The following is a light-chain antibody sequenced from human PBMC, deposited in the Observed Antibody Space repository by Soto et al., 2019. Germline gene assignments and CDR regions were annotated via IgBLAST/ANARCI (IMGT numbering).Light chain of an antibody. CDR3: QQGHNWPLT. CDR2: VTS. Sequence: DIQMTQSPSSVSASVGDRVTITCRATQGLSDSLAWYQQKPGKAPKLLISVTSRLQSGVPSRFSVSASGTDFTLTIDRLQPEDLATYYCQQGHNWPLTFGQGTRLEIK. CDR1: QGLSDS. V-gene: IGKV1-12*01. J-gene: IGKJ5*01.